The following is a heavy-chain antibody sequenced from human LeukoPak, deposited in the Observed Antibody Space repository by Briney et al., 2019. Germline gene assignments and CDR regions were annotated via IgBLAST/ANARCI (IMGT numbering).Heavy chain of an antibody. Sequence: PSETLSLTCTVSDGSISNYYWSWIRQPPGKGLEWIGFIYYSGSTNYNPSLKSRVSLSVDTSKNQFSLKLTSVTAADTAVYYCARGGGIRDYYSMDVWSQGTTVTVSS. D-gene: IGHD1-14*01. CDR3: ARGGGIRDYYSMDV. V-gene: IGHV4-59*01. CDR2: IYYSGST. CDR1: DGSISNYY. J-gene: IGHJ6*02.